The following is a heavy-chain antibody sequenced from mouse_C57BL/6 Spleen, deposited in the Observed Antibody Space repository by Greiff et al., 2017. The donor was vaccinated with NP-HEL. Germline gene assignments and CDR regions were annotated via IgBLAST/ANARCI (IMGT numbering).Heavy chain of an antibody. CDR1: GYSFTGYY. J-gene: IGHJ3*01. D-gene: IGHD2-3*01. CDR2: INPSTGGT. CDR3: ARSGRIYDGYYLFAY. Sequence: EVKLQQSGPELVKPGASVKISCKASGYSFTGYYMNWVKQSPEKSLEWIGEINPSTGGTTYNQKFKAKATLTVDKSSSTAYMQLKSLTSEDSAVYYCARSGRIYDGYYLFAYWGQGTLVTVSA. V-gene: IGHV1-42*01.